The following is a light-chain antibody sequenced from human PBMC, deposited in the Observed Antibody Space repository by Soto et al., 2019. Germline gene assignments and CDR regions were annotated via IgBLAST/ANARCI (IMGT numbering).Light chain of an antibody. CDR2: EVS. CDR1: SSDVGSYNY. J-gene: IGLJ1*01. V-gene: IGLV2-14*01. Sequence: ALTQPASVSGSPGQSITISCTGTSSDVGSYNYVSWYQLHPGKAPKLMIYEVSNRPSGVSNRFSGSKSGDTASLTISGLQAEDEADYYCSSYITRTTLYVFGTGTKVTVL. CDR3: SSYITRTTLYV.